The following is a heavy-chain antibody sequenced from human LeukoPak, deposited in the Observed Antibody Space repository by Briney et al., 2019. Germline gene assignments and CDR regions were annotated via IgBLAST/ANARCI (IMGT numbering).Heavy chain of an antibody. J-gene: IGHJ4*02. CDR1: GFTFSSYA. CDR3: ARGGRAKYYFEY. V-gene: IGHV3-30*04. Sequence: GGSLRLSCAASGFTFSSYAMHWVRQAPGKGLEGVAIISYDGSDKHYADSVKGRFTISRDNSKNTLHLQMNSLRVEDTTVYYCARGGRAKYYFEYWGQGTLVTVSS. D-gene: IGHD3-16*01. CDR2: ISYDGSDK.